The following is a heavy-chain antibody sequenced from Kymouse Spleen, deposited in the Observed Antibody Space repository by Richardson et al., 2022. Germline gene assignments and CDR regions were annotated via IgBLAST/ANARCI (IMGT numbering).Heavy chain of an antibody. CDR1: GGSFSGYY. CDR3: ARVGGYGSAFDY. V-gene: IGHV4-34*01. J-gene: IGHJ4*02. Sequence: QVQLQQWGAGLLKPSETLSLTCAVYGGSFSGYYWSWIRQPPGKGLEWIGEINHSGSTNYNPSLKSRVTISVDTSKNQFSLKLSSVTAADTAVYYCARVGGYGSAFDYWGQGTLVTVSS. CDR2: INHSGST. D-gene: IGHD3-10*01.